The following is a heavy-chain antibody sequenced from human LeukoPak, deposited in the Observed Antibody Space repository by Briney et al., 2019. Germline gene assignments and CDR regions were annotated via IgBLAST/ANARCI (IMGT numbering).Heavy chain of an antibody. CDR2: INPSGGST. J-gene: IGHJ3*02. Sequence: ASVKVSCKASGYTFTSFYMHWVRQAPGQGLEWMGIINPSGGSTSYAQKFQGRVTMTRDTSTSTVYMELSSLRAEDTAVYYCAKDVARQGGGGNAFEIWGQGTMVTVSS. V-gene: IGHV1-46*01. CDR3: AKDVARQGGGGNAFEI. CDR1: GYTFTSFY. D-gene: IGHD3-16*01.